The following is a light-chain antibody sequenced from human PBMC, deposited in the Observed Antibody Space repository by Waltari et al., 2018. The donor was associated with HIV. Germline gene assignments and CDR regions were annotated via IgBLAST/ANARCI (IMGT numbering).Light chain of an antibody. CDR3: QHYGASPQT. CDR2: GAS. J-gene: IGKJ1*01. V-gene: IGKV3-20*01. Sequence: EIVLTQLPGTLSLSPGEGATLSCRASQSVPANNLAWYQHKPGQAPSLLIYGASIRATGIPDRFTGSGSGASFTPTISRLTPEDSSVYYCQHYGASPQTFGQGTKVEVK. CDR1: QSVPANN.